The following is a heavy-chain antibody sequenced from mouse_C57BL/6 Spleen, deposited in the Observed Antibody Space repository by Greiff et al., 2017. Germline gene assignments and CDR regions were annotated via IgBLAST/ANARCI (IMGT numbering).Heavy chain of an antibody. CDR3: ARLYYYGSSHYWYFDG. Sequence: VQLQQSGAELARPGASVKLSCKASGYTFTSYGISWVKQRTGQGLEWIGEIYPRSGNTYYNEKFKGKATLTADKSSSTAYMELRSLTSEDSAVYFCARLYYYGSSHYWYFDGWGTGTTVTVSS. J-gene: IGHJ1*03. CDR2: IYPRSGNT. V-gene: IGHV1-81*01. CDR1: GYTFTSYG. D-gene: IGHD1-1*01.